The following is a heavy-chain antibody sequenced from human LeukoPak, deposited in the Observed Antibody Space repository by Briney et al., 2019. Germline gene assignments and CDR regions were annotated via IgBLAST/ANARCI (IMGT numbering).Heavy chain of an antibody. Sequence: ASVKVSCKASGYTFTGYYMHWVRQAPGQGLEWMGRINPNSGGTNYAQKFQGRVTMTRDTSISTAYKELSRLRSDDTAVCYCARDSGHCTNGVCYYRVLNYWGQGTLVTVSS. D-gene: IGHD2-8*01. J-gene: IGHJ4*02. CDR3: ARDSGHCTNGVCYYRVLNY. CDR1: GYTFTGYY. V-gene: IGHV1-2*06. CDR2: INPNSGGT.